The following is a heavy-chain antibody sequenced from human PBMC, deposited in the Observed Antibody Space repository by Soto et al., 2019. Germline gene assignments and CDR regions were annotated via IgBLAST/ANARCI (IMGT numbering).Heavy chain of an antibody. D-gene: IGHD3-10*01. CDR3: ARRNTMVRGVITFDY. Sequence: EVQLVESGGGLVQPGGSLRLSCAASGFTFSSYWMSWVRQAPGKGLEWVANIKQDGSEKYYVDSVKGRFTISRDNAKNSLYLQMTSLRAEDTAVYYCARRNTMVRGVITFDYWGQGTLVTVSS. CDR2: IKQDGSEK. CDR1: GFTFSSYW. V-gene: IGHV3-7*03. J-gene: IGHJ4*02.